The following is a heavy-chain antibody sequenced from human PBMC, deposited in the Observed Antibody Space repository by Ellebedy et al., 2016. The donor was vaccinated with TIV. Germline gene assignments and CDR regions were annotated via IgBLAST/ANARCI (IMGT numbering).Heavy chain of an antibody. Sequence: ASVKVSCXASGYTFTGYYMHWVRQAPGQGLEWMGWINPNSGGTNYAQKFQGRVTMTRDTSISTAYVELSRLRSDDTAVYYCASTMIVVVPPDYWGQGTLVTVSS. D-gene: IGHD3-22*01. J-gene: IGHJ4*02. CDR3: ASTMIVVVPPDY. CDR1: GYTFTGYY. V-gene: IGHV1-2*02. CDR2: INPNSGGT.